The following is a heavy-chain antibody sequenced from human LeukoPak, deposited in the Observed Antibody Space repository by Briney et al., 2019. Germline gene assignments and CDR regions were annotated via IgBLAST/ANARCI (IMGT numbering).Heavy chain of an antibody. Sequence: ASVKVSCKASGYTFTSYYIHWVRQAPGQGLAWMGVINPSGGGTSYAQKFQGRVTMTRDTSTSTVYMDLRSLRSEDTAVYFCARDMLAVPSNWFDPWGQGTLVTVSS. CDR3: ARDMLAVPSNWFDP. D-gene: IGHD2-8*01. CDR2: INPSGGGT. V-gene: IGHV1-46*01. CDR1: GYTFTSYY. J-gene: IGHJ5*02.